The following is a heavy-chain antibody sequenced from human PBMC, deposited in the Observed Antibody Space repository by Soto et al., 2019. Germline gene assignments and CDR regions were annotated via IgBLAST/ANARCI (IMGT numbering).Heavy chain of an antibody. CDR2: ISVSGNII. CDR3: VRDTMRASAAASLDY. D-gene: IGHD2-2*01. CDR1: GFTFSTYE. Sequence: GGSLRLSCAASGFTFSTYEFNWVRQAPGRGLEWISYISVSGNIIKYAESVKGRFTISSDNAENSLHLHMNNLRVDDTALYFCVRDTMRASAAASLDYWGQGTQVTVSS. J-gene: IGHJ4*02. V-gene: IGHV3-48*03.